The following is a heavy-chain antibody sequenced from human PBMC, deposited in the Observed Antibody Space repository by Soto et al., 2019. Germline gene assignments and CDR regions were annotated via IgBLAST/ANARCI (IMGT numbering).Heavy chain of an antibody. CDR3: ARDLGGTHLVYYFDY. D-gene: IGHD1-1*01. CDR2: ISYDGTKK. V-gene: IGHV3-30*04. Sequence: HPGGSLRLSCAASGFTFRGYAMHWVRQAPGKGLEWVAGISYDGTKKYFADSLKGRFTISRDNYQNTLYLQLNSLKSEDAALYYCARDLGGTHLVYYFDYWGQGTLVTVS. CDR1: GFTFRGYA. J-gene: IGHJ4*02.